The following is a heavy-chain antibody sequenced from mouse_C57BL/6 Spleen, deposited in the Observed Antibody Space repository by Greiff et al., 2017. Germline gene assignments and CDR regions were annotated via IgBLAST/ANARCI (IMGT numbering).Heavy chain of an antibody. D-gene: IGHD1-1*01. V-gene: IGHV14-4*01. CDR1: GFNIKDDY. Sequence: EVKLMESGAELVRPGASVKLSCTASGFNIKDDYMHWVKQRPEQGLEWIGWIDPENGDTEYASKFQGKATITADTSSNTAYLQLSSLTSEDTAVXYCTTSTLYGSSYVGAWFAYWGQGTLVTVSA. J-gene: IGHJ3*01. CDR2: IDPENGDT. CDR3: TTSTLYGSSYVGAWFAY.